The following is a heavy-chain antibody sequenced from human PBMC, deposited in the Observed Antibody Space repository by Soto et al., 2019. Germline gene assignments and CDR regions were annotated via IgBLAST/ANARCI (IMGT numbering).Heavy chain of an antibody. V-gene: IGHV4-34*01. Sequence: SETLSLTCAVYGGSFSAYYWSWIRQPPGKGLEWIGEINNSGGTSYNPSLKSRVTISVDTSKSQFSLKLTSVTAADRAVYYCALVSVDTVDSNGFAEYWGQGTPATVSS. D-gene: IGHD3-22*01. CDR3: ALVSVDTVDSNGFAEY. J-gene: IGHJ4*02. CDR1: GGSFSAYY. CDR2: INNSGGT.